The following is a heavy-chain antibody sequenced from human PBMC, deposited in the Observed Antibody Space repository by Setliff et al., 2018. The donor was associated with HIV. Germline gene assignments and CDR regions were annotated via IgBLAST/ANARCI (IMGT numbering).Heavy chain of an antibody. V-gene: IGHV3-48*04. CDR1: GFTFSNYS. CDR3: ARDPAVASREVAFDI. D-gene: IGHD2-21*01. Sequence: GSLRLSCAASGFTFSNYSMNWVRQAPGKGLEWISYISRSGSSIYYADSVKGRFTISRDNAKNSLYLRMNSLRVEDTAVYYCARDPAVASREVAFDIWGQGTMVTVSS. CDR2: ISRSGSSI. J-gene: IGHJ3*02.